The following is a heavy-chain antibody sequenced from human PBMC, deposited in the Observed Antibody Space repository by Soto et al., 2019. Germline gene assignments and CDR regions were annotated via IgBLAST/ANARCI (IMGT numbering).Heavy chain of an antibody. D-gene: IGHD5-12*01. CDR1: GGSISSYY. J-gene: IGHJ5*02. CDR2: IYYSGST. V-gene: IGHV4-59*01. Sequence: QVQLQESGPGLVKPSETLSLTCTVSGGSISSYYWSWIRQPPGKGLEWIGYIYYSGSTNYNPSLKSRVTISVDTSKNQFSLKLSSVTAADTAVYYCAREVQGVATVNSWFDPWGQGTLVTVSS. CDR3: AREVQGVATVNSWFDP.